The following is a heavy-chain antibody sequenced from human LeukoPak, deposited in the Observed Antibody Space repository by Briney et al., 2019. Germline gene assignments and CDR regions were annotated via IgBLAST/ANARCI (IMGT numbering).Heavy chain of an antibody. Sequence: GGSLRLSCAASGFTFSSYAMSWVRQAPGKGLEWVSAISGSGGSTYYADSVKGRFTISRDNSKNTLYLQMNSLRAEDTAVYYCAKAYPSYCSSTSCYTALDVWGRGTTVTVSS. CDR3: AKAYPSYCSSTSCYTALDV. V-gene: IGHV3-23*01. D-gene: IGHD2-2*02. J-gene: IGHJ6*02. CDR2: ISGSGGST. CDR1: GFTFSSYA.